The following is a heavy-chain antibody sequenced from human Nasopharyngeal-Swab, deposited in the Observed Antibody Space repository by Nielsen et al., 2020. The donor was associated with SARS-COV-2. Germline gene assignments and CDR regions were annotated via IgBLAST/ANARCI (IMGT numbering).Heavy chain of an antibody. CDR1: RFTFSSYA. Sequence: GGSLRLSCAASRFTFSSYAMSWVRQAPGKGLEWVSAISGSGGRTYYGDSVKGRFTISRDNSKNTLYLQMNSLRAEDTAVYYCAKEPIVTMIVVVIDTYFDYWGQGTLVTVSS. V-gene: IGHV3-23*01. CDR2: ISGSGGRT. CDR3: AKEPIVTMIVVVIDTYFDY. D-gene: IGHD3-22*01. J-gene: IGHJ4*02.